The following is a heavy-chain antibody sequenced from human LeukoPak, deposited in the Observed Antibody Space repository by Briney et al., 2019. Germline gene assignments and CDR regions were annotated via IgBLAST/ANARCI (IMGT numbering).Heavy chain of an antibody. CDR2: IYYSGST. Sequence: PSQTLSLTCSVSGGAIGSDGYYWNWIRQHPGKGLEWIGYIYYSGSTYYNPSLRSRVTISVDTSKNQFSLKLSSVTAADTAVYYCARGRGPRTGTTSLPFDYWGQGTLVTVSS. CDR3: ARGRGPRTGTTSLPFDY. CDR1: GGAIGSDGYY. J-gene: IGHJ4*02. D-gene: IGHD1-1*01. V-gene: IGHV4-31*03.